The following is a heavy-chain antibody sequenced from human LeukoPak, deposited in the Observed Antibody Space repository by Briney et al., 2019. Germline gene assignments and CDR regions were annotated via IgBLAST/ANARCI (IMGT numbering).Heavy chain of an antibody. CDR1: GFTFSSYA. CDR2: ISSSGSST. V-gene: IGHV3-23*01. CDR3: AKEPIVSPIVVVVAATQS. D-gene: IGHD2-15*01. J-gene: IGHJ4*02. Sequence: PGGSLRLSCAASGFTFSSYAMSWVRQAPGKGLEWVSAISSSGSSTYYADSVKGRFTISRDNSKNTLYLQMNSLRAEDTAVYYCAKEPIVSPIVVVVAATQSWGQGTLVTVSS.